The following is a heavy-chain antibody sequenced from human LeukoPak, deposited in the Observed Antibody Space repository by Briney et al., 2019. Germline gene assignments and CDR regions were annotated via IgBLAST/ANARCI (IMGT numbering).Heavy chain of an antibody. CDR2: FHRGRI. J-gene: IGHJ5*02. CDR1: GYPIGLDYY. D-gene: IGHD5-24*01. V-gene: IGHV4-38-2*02. CDR3: ARAPSSYESGNGYPNLGWLDP. Sequence: ASETLSLTCKVSGYPIGLDYYWVWIRQAPGRGLQWIGGFHRGRIQYNSALKSRVTISIDSSKNQFSLRMWPVTAADTAFYFCARAPSSYESGNGYPNLGWLDPWGQGALVTVSS.